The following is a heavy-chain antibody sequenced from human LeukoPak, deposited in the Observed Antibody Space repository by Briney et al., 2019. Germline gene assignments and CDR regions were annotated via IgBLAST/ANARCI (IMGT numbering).Heavy chain of an antibody. Sequence: GGSLRLSCAASGFTFSSYALTWVRQAPGKGLEWVSVISGSGSSRYYADSVKGRFTTSRDNSKNTVFLQMNSLRVEDTAIYYCAKDIAAAGDYWGQGTLVTVSS. CDR1: GFTFSSYA. CDR3: AKDIAAAGDY. J-gene: IGHJ4*02. CDR2: ISGSGSSR. V-gene: IGHV3-23*01. D-gene: IGHD6-13*01.